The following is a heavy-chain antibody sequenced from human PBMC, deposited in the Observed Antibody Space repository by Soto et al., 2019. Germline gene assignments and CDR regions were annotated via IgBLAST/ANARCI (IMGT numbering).Heavy chain of an antibody. CDR2: LTHDGSRD. Sequence: QVQLVESGGGVVQPGRSLRLSCAAAGFTVTTYGMQWVRQAPGKGLEWVARLTHDGSRDFYADSVKGRFTISRDTSKNTLYLQMNSLRPEETAVYYCASIADYWCQGTRVTVSS. D-gene: IGHD2-21*01. CDR1: GFTVTTYG. J-gene: IGHJ4*02. CDR3: ASIADY. V-gene: IGHV3-30*03.